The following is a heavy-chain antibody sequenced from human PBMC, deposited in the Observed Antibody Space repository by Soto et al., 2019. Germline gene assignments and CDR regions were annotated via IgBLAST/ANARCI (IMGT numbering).Heavy chain of an antibody. Sequence: EVQLVESGGGLVQPGGSLRLSCAASDFTFSSYWMHWVRQAPGKGLVWVSRINSGGSSTSYADSVKGRFTISRDNAKNTLYLQMNSLRAEDTAVYYCARVPVDDYGDYVSAFDIWGQGTMVTVSS. CDR2: INSGGSST. CDR3: ARVPVDDYGDYVSAFDI. V-gene: IGHV3-74*01. J-gene: IGHJ3*02. CDR1: DFTFSSYW. D-gene: IGHD4-17*01.